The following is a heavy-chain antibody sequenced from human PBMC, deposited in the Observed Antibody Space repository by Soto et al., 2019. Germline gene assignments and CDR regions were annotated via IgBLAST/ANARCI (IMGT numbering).Heavy chain of an antibody. D-gene: IGHD5-12*01. CDR3: AAGGGLPRFY. J-gene: IGHJ4*02. CDR2: IYYSVST. CDR1: GGSISSGGYS. Sequence: QLQLQESGSGLVKPSQTLSLTCAVSGGSISSGGYSWSWIRQPPGKGLEWIGYIYYSVSTYYNPSLKSRVTISVDRSKNKFSLKLRSVTAADTAVYYCAAGGGLPRFYWCQGTLVTVSS. V-gene: IGHV4-30-2*01.